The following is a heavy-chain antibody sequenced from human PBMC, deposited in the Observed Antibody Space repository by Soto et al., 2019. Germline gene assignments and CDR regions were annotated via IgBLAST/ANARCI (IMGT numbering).Heavy chain of an antibody. CDR2: IIPIFGTA. D-gene: IGHD3-22*01. CDR3: ARDRITMIVVGGLDAFDI. Sequence: QVQLVQSGAEVKKPGSSVKVSCKASGGTFSSYAISWVRQAPGQGLEWMGGIIPIFGTANYAQKFQGRVTINADESTSTAYMELSSLRSEDTAVYYCARDRITMIVVGGLDAFDIWGQGTMVTVSS. J-gene: IGHJ3*02. V-gene: IGHV1-69*01. CDR1: GGTFSSYA.